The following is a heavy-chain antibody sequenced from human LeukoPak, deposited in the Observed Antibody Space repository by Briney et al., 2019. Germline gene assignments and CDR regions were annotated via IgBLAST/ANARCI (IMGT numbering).Heavy chain of an antibody. CDR2: ISYDGSNK. CDR3: AAPQLLLGAFDI. Sequence: PGGSLRLSCAASGFTFSSYAMHWDRQAPGKGLEWVAVISYDGSNKYYADSVKGRFTISRDNSKNTLYLQMNSLRAEDTAVYYCAAPQLLLGAFDIWGQGTMVTVSS. J-gene: IGHJ3*02. V-gene: IGHV3-30-3*01. D-gene: IGHD2-2*01. CDR1: GFTFSSYA.